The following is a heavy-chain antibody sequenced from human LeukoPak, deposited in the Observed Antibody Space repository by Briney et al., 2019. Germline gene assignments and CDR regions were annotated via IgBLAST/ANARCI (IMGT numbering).Heavy chain of an antibody. CDR2: FDPEDGET. J-gene: IGHJ4*02. CDR1: GYTFTELS. CDR3: ATDPRAVAGQGDLDY. V-gene: IGHV1-24*01. D-gene: IGHD6-19*01. Sequence: ASVKVSCKVSGYTFTELSMHWVRQAPGKGLEWMGGFDPEDGETIYAQKFQGRVTMTEDTSTDTAYMELSSLRSEDTAVYYCATDPRAVAGQGDLDYWGQGTLVTVSS.